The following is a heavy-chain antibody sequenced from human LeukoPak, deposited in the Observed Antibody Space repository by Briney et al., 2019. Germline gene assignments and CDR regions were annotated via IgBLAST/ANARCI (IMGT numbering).Heavy chain of an antibody. J-gene: IGHJ6*02. D-gene: IGHD5-18*01. CDR1: GYTFTIYA. CDR3: ARDGGYSYGLGLKTYYYYGMDV. V-gene: IGHV1-3*01. Sequence: ASVKVSCKASGYTFTIYAMHWVRQAPGQRLEWMGWINAGNGNTKYSQKFQGRVTITRDTSASTAYMELSSLRSEDTAVYYCARDGGYSYGLGLKTYYYYGMDVWGQGTTVTVSS. CDR2: INAGNGNT.